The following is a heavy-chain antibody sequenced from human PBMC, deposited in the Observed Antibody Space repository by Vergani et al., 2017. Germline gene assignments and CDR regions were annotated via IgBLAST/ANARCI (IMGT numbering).Heavy chain of an antibody. D-gene: IGHD3-22*01. J-gene: IGHJ4*02. V-gene: IGHV4-34*01. CDR2: INHSGST. CDR3: ARVGNFYYESSGYYGY. CDR1: GGSFSGYY. Sequence: QVQLQQWGAGLLKPSETLSLTCAVYGGSFSGYYWSWIRQPPGKGLEWIGEINHSGSTNYNPSLKSRVTISVDTSKNQFSLKLSSVTAADTTVYYCARVGNFYYESSGYYGYWGQGTLVTVSS.